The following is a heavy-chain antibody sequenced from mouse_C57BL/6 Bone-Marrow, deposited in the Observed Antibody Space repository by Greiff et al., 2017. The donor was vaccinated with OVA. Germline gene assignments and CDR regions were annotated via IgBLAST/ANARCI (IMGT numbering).Heavy chain of an antibody. CDR1: GYAFTNYL. D-gene: IGHD1-1*01. Sequence: QVQLQQSGAELVRPGTSVKVSCKASGYAFTNYLIEWVKQRPGQGLEWIGVINPGSGGTNYNEKFKGKATLTADKSSSTAYMQLSSLTSEDSAVYFCAGRPLFGSSSYWYFDVWGTGTTVTVSS. CDR2: INPGSGGT. CDR3: AGRPLFGSSSYWYFDV. V-gene: IGHV1-54*01. J-gene: IGHJ1*03.